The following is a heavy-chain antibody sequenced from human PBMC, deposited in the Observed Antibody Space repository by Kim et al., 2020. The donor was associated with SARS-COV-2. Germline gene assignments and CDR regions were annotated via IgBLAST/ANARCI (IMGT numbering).Heavy chain of an antibody. D-gene: IGHD2-15*01. J-gene: IGHJ6*02. V-gene: IGHV3-30*18. CDR2: ISYDGSNK. CDR3: AKGLVAAHVYYYYGMDV. CDR1: GFTFSSYG. Sequence: GGSLRLSCAASGFTFSSYGMHWVRQAPGKGLEWVAVISYDGSNKYYADSVKGRFTISRDNSKNTLYLQMNSLRAEDTAVYYCAKGLVAAHVYYYYGMDVWGRGTTVTVSS.